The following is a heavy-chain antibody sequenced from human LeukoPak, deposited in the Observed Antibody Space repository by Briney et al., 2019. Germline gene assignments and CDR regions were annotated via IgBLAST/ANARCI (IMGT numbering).Heavy chain of an antibody. V-gene: IGHV3-21*04. Sequence: KPGGSLRLSCAASGFTFSLYSMSWVRQAPGEGLEWVATISSSGTYIYYIDSVKGRFTISRDNARNSLYLQMNSLRAEDTAVYYCARETNTSDTSGYIRADVRRDGHWGQGTLVTVSS. J-gene: IGHJ4*02. CDR2: ISSSGTYI. D-gene: IGHD3-22*01. CDR1: GFTFSLYS. CDR3: ARETNTSDTSGYIRADVRRDGH.